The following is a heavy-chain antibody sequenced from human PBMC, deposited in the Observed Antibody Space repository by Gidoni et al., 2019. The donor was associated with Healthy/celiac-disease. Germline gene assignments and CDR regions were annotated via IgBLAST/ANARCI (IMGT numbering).Heavy chain of an antibody. V-gene: IGHV4-39*01. CDR3: ARRGDPAAAGT. J-gene: IGHJ4*02. D-gene: IGHD6-13*01. CDR2: IYYSGST. Sequence: QLQLQESRPGLVMPSETLSLTCTVSGVSISSSSYYWGWIRQPPGKGLEWIGSIYYSGSTYYNPSLKSRVTISVDTSKNQFSLKLSSVTAADTAVYYCARRGDPAAAGTWGQGTLVTVSS. CDR1: GVSISSSSYY.